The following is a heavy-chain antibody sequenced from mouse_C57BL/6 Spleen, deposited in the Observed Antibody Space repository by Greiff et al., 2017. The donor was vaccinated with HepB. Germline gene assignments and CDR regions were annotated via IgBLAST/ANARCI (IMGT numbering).Heavy chain of an antibody. Sequence: QVQLQQSGAELVRPGTSVKVSCKASGYAFTNYLIEWVKQRPGQGLEWIGVINPGSGGTNYNEKFKGKATLTADRSSSTAYMQLSSLTSEDSAVYFCARSGSGSAFDYWGQGTTLTVSS. V-gene: IGHV1-54*01. D-gene: IGHD1-1*01. CDR2: INPGSGGT. J-gene: IGHJ2*01. CDR3: ARSGSGSAFDY. CDR1: GYAFTNYL.